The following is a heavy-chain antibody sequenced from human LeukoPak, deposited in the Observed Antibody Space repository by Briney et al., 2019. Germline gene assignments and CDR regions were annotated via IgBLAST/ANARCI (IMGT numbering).Heavy chain of an antibody. J-gene: IGHJ6*03. V-gene: IGHV6-1*01. CDR1: GDSVSSNSAA. CDR2: TYYRSKWYN. D-gene: IGHD6-19*01. Sequence: SQTLSLTCAISGDSVSSNSAAWNWIRQSPSRGLEWLGRTYYRSKWYNDYAVSVKSRITINPDTSKNQFSLQLNSVTPEDTAVYYCARSVIAVAGRGYYYYYMDVWGKGTTVTVSS. CDR3: ARSVIAVAGRGYYYYYMDV.